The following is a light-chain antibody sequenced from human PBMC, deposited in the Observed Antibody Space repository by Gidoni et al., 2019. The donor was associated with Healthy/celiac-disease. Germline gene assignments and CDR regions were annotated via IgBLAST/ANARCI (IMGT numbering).Light chain of an antibody. CDR1: QGISSY. J-gene: IGKJ1*01. Sequence: DIQLTQSPSFLSASVGDRVTITCWASQGISSYLAWYQQKPGKAPKLLIYAASTLQSGVPSRFSGSGSGTEFTLTISSLQPEDFATYYCQQNGGFGQGTKVEIK. CDR3: QQNGG. V-gene: IGKV1-9*01. CDR2: AAS.